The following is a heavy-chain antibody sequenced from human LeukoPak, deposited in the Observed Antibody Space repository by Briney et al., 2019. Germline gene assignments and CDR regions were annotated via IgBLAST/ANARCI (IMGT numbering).Heavy chain of an antibody. V-gene: IGHV1-46*01. CDR3: AREPRYCSGGSCQGTAFDI. J-gene: IGHJ3*02. CDR2: INPSGGST. CDR1: GYTFTSYY. Sequence: ASVKVSCKASGYTFTSYYMHWVRQAPGQGLEWMGIINPSGGSTSYAQKFQGRVTMTRDTSTSTVYMELSSLRSEDTAVYYCAREPRYCSGGSCQGTAFDIWGQGTMVTVSS. D-gene: IGHD2-15*01.